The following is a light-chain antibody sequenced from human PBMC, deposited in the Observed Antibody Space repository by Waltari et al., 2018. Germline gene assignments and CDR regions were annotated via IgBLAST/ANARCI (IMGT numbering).Light chain of an antibody. CDR3: QAWDTSTVV. Sequence: SYELTQPPSVSVSPGQTASITCSGDELGDKYVCWYQQKPGQSPMLVIYQDGERPSGIPERFSGLNSGNTATLTISGTQAMDEADDYCQAWDTSTVVFGGGTELTVL. V-gene: IGLV3-1*01. J-gene: IGLJ2*01. CDR2: QDG. CDR1: ELGDKY.